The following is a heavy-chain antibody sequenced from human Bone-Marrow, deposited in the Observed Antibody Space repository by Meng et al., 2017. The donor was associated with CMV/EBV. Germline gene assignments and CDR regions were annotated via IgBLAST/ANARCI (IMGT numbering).Heavy chain of an antibody. CDR3: ALQWATSFYYGMDV. J-gene: IGHJ6*02. CDR2: ISSSSSYI. Sequence: GESLKISCAASGFTFSSYSMNWVRQAPGKGLEWVSSISSSSSYIYYADSVKGRFTISRDNAKNSLYLQMNSLRAGDTAVYYCALQWATSFYYGMDVWGQGTTVTVSS. CDR1: GFTFSSYS. D-gene: IGHD5-12*01. V-gene: IGHV3-21*01.